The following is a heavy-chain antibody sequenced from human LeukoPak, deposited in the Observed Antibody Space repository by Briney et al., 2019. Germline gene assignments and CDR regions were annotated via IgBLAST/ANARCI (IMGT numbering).Heavy chain of an antibody. CDR1: GYTLTGYY. CDR2: INPSSGDT. V-gene: IGHV1-2*02. J-gene: IGHJ4*02. D-gene: IGHD5-12*01. Sequence: ASVKVSCKASGYTLTGYYMHWVRLAPRQGLEWMGWINPSSGDTNYAQKFQGRVTMTRDTSISTAYMELSSLRSEDAAVYYCARRGYSGYGGGDYWGQGTLVTVSS. CDR3: ARRGYSGYGGGDY.